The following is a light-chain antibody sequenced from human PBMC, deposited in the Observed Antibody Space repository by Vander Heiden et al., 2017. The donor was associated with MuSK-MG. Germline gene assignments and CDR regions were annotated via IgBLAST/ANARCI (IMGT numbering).Light chain of an antibody. CDR3: QQLNSYPYT. CDR2: TAS. V-gene: IGKV1-9*01. CDR1: QGIRSY. Sequence: IQFSHSPSFLSASVGDRVTITCRASQGIRSYFAWYQQKPGKAPKVLIYTASTLQSGVPSRFSGSGSGTEHTLTISSLQPEDFATYYCQQLNSYPYTFGQGTKLEIK. J-gene: IGKJ2*01.